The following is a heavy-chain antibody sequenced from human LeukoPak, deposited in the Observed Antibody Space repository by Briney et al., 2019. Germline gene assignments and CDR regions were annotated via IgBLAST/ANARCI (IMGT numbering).Heavy chain of an antibody. Sequence: SETLSLTCTVSGGSISSSRYYWGWIRQPPGKGLEWIGSIYYSGSTYYNPSLKSRVTISVDTSKDQFSLKLSSVTAADTAVYYCARQPTDSGWAAFIDYWGQGTLVTVSS. J-gene: IGHJ4*02. V-gene: IGHV4-39*01. D-gene: IGHD5-12*01. CDR3: ARQPTDSGWAAFIDY. CDR2: IYYSGST. CDR1: GGSISSSRYY.